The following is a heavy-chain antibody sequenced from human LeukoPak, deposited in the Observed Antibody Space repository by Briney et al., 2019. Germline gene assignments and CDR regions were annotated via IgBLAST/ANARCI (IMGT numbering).Heavy chain of an antibody. CDR1: GFTFGSYA. CDR3: AKDGSWSCTD. J-gene: IGHJ4*02. D-gene: IGHD2-8*02. V-gene: IGHV3-30*02. Sequence: GSLRLSCAASGFTFGSYAIHWVRQGPGKGLEWVAYIAHHGSNKYYADSVKGRFTISRDNSKRTLYLQMNSLRADDTAVYYCAKDGSWSCTDWGQGTLVTVSS. CDR2: IAHHGSNK.